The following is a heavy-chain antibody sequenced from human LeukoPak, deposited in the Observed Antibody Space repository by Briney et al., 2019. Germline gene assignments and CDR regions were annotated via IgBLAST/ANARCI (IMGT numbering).Heavy chain of an antibody. CDR2: IYYSGST. Sequence: SETLSLTCTVSGGSISTYYWSWIRQPPGKGLEWIGYIYYSGSTNYNPSLKSRVTISVDTSKNQFSLKLSSVTAADTAVYYCARLIGLGEVSPYFDSWGQGRLVIVSS. D-gene: IGHD3-16*01. CDR3: ARLIGLGEVSPYFDS. CDR1: GGSISTYY. V-gene: IGHV4-59*08. J-gene: IGHJ4*02.